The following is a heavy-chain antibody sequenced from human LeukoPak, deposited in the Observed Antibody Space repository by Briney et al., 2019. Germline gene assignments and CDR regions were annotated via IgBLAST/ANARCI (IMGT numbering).Heavy chain of an antibody. D-gene: IGHD3-3*01. CDR3: ARTELRFLEWLPDNWFDP. CDR1: GGTFSSYA. Sequence: SVKVSCKASGGTFSSYAISRVRQAPGQGLEWMGGIIPIFGTANYAQKFQGRVTITADESTSTAYMELSSLRSEDTAVYYCARTELRFLEWLPDNWFDPWGQGTLVTVSS. CDR2: IIPIFGTA. V-gene: IGHV1-69*13. J-gene: IGHJ5*02.